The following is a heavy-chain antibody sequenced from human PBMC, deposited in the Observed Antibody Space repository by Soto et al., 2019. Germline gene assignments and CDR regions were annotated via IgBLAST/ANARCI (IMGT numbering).Heavy chain of an antibody. J-gene: IGHJ4*02. CDR1: GFTFSSYG. CDR2: IWYDGSNK. Sequence: GGSLRLSCAASGFTFSSYGMHWVRQAPGKGLEWVAVIWYDGSNKYYADSVKGRFTISRDNSKNTLYLQMNSLRAEDTAVYYCARDLGYYDILTGYYPPGPVDYWGQGTLVTVSS. V-gene: IGHV3-33*01. CDR3: ARDLGYYDILTGYYPPGPVDY. D-gene: IGHD3-9*01.